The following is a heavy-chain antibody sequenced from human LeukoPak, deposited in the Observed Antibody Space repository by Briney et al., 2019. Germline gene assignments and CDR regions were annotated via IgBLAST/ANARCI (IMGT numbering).Heavy chain of an antibody. CDR1: GYTFTSYG. V-gene: IGHV1-18*01. CDR2: ISAYNGNT. D-gene: IGHD3-10*01. Sequence: GASVKVSCKASGYTFTSYGISWVRQAPRQGLEWMGWISAYNGNTNYAQKLQGRVTMTTDTSTSTAYMELRSLRSDDTAVYYCAVGGYYYGSGSYVDHWGQGTLVTVSS. J-gene: IGHJ4*02. CDR3: AVGGYYYGSGSYVDH.